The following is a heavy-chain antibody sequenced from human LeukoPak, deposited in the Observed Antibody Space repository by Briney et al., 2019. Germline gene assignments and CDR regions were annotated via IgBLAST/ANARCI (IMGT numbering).Heavy chain of an antibody. J-gene: IGHJ5*02. Sequence: SETLSLTCTVSGGSISSSSYYWGWIRQPPGKGLEWIGSIYYSGSTYYNPSLKSRVTISVDTSKNQFSLKLSSVTAADTAVYYCARGKAAAGEYNWFDPWGQGTLVTVSS. D-gene: IGHD6-13*01. CDR1: GGSISSSSYY. CDR2: IYYSGST. CDR3: ARGKAAAGEYNWFDP. V-gene: IGHV4-39*01.